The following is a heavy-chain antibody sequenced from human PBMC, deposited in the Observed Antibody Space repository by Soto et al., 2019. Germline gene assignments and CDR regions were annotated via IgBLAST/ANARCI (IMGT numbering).Heavy chain of an antibody. CDR3: ARDRYLVVVPAAIGGHCFDY. J-gene: IGHJ4*02. CDR1: GFTFSSYA. Sequence: QVQLVESGGGVVQPGRSLRLSCAASGFTFSSYAMHWVRQAPGKGLEWVAVISYDGSNKYYADSVKGRFTISRDNSKNTLYLQMNSLRAEDTAVYYCARDRYLVVVPAAIGGHCFDYWGQGTLVTVSS. V-gene: IGHV3-30-3*01. D-gene: IGHD2-2*02. CDR2: ISYDGSNK.